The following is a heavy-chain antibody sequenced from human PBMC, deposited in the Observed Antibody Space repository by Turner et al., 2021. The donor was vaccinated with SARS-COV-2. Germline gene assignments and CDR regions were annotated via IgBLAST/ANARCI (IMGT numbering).Heavy chain of an antibody. J-gene: IGHJ5*02. CDR2: ISGGGGNT. Sequence: EVQLLESGGGLVQPGGSLRLSCAASGFTFSSYAMNWVRQAPGKGLEWFSAISGGGGNTFYADSVKGRFTISRDNSKNTLYLQMNSLRAEDTAVYYCAKGYSYDLDPWGQGTLVTVSS. V-gene: IGHV3-23*01. CDR3: AKGYSYDLDP. CDR1: GFTFSSYA. D-gene: IGHD5-18*01.